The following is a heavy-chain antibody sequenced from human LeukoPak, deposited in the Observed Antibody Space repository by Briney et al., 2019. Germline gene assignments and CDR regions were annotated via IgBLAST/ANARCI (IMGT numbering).Heavy chain of an antibody. CDR2: ISTNNGNT. D-gene: IGHD3-16*02. Sequence: ASVKVSCKASGYRFTSHGISWVRQAPGQGLEWMGWISTNNGNTNYAQKLQGRVTMTTDTSTNTAYMELRSLRSDDTAVYYCARDPPVWGSYRSYFDYWGQGTLVTVSS. CDR3: ARDPPVWGSYRSYFDY. CDR1: GYRFTSHG. V-gene: IGHV1-18*01. J-gene: IGHJ4*02.